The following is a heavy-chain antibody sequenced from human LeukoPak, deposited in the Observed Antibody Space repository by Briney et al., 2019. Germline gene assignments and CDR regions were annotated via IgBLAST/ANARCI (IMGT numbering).Heavy chain of an antibody. Sequence: GGSLRPSCAASGFTLSNYAMSWVRQAPGKGREWVSTISDSAGSPYYADSVKGRFTISRDSSKNTLSLQMNSLRAEDTAVYYCAKDYSSGWYDYWGQGTLVTVSS. CDR1: GFTLSNYA. D-gene: IGHD6-19*01. CDR3: AKDYSSGWYDY. CDR2: ISDSAGSP. J-gene: IGHJ4*02. V-gene: IGHV3-23*01.